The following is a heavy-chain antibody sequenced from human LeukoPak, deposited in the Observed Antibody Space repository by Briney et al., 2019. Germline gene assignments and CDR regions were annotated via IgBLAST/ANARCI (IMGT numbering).Heavy chain of an antibody. CDR2: ISYDESNK. CDR1: GFTFSSYG. D-gene: IGHD2-2*01. CDR3: AKAMRRIVVVPAADY. J-gene: IGHJ4*02. V-gene: IGHV3-30*18. Sequence: PGGALRLSCVASGFTFSSYGMHWGRQAPGKGREWVAVISYDESNKYYADSVKGRFTISRDNSKNTLYLQMNSLRAEDTAVYHCAKAMRRIVVVPAADYWGQETVVSVSS.